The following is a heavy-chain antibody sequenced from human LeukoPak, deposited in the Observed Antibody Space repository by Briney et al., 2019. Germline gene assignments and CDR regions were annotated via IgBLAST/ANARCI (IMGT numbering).Heavy chain of an antibody. CDR1: GFTFSTYA. Sequence: PGGSLRLSCAASGFTFSTYAVSWVRQAPGKGLGWVSAISGSGGGTYYADSVKGRFTISRDNSKNTLYLQMNSLRAEDTAVYYCAKEPTSSGWFDPWGQGTRVTVSS. J-gene: IGHJ5*02. CDR2: ISGSGGGT. D-gene: IGHD3-3*01. V-gene: IGHV3-23*01. CDR3: AKEPTSSGWFDP.